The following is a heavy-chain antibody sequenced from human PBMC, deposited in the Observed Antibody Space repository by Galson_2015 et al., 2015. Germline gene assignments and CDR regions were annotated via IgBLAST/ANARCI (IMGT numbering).Heavy chain of an antibody. CDR1: GFTFSFYA. Sequence: SLRLSCAASGFTFSFYAMYWVRQAPGKGLEWVAVISYDGSNKYYADSVKGRFTISRENAKNSLYLQMNSLRAGDTAVYYCARGAVAVAGTGTGAFDIWGQGTMVTVSS. J-gene: IGHJ3*02. V-gene: IGHV3-30*14. CDR2: ISYDGSNK. D-gene: IGHD6-19*01. CDR3: ARGAVAVAGTGTGAFDI.